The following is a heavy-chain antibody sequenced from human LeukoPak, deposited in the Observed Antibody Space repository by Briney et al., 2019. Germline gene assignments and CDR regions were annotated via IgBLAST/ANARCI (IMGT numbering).Heavy chain of an antibody. CDR3: AKDTSIGKYCTSGVCSPFDY. Sequence: GGSLRLSCAGSGFTFSSYAMSWVRQAPGNGLEWVSAITDSGDYTYYADSVKGRFTISRDNSKNTLYLHVNSLRAEDTAVYYCAKDTSIGKYCTSGVCSPFDYWGQGTLVTVSS. J-gene: IGHJ4*02. CDR2: ITDSGDYT. D-gene: IGHD2-8*01. V-gene: IGHV3-23*01. CDR1: GFTFSSYA.